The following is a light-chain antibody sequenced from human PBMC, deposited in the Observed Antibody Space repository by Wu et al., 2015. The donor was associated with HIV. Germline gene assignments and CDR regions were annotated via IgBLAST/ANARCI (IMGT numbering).Light chain of an antibody. Sequence: EIVLTQSPATLSVSPGERATLSCRASQSICNFFAWFQQKPGQAPRLLIYNTFTRATGTPARFSGSGSGTDFTLTISSLEPEDYAVYFCQHRCDWPFTFGPGTKVD. J-gene: IGKJ3*01. CDR3: QHRCDWPFT. CDR2: NTF. V-gene: IGKV3-11*01. CDR1: QSICNF.